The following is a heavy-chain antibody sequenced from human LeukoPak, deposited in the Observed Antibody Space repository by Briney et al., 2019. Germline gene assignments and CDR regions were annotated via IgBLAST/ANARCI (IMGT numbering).Heavy chain of an antibody. CDR2: INHSGST. Sequence: PSETLPLTCAVYGGSFSGYYWSWIRQPPGKGLEWIGEINHSGSTNYNPSLKSRVTISVDTSKNQFSLKLSSVTAADTAVYYCARRRLVTASFDYWGQGTLVPLSS. D-gene: IGHD2-21*02. CDR1: GGSFSGYY. V-gene: IGHV4-34*01. CDR3: ARRRLVTASFDY. J-gene: IGHJ4*02.